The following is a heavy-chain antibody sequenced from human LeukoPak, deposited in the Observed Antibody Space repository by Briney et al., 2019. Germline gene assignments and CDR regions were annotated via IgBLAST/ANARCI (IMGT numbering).Heavy chain of an antibody. CDR3: AREGEYSSSWYGLFDY. Sequence: SETLSLTCAVYGGSFSGYYWSWIRQPPGKGLEWIGEINHSGSTNYNPSLKSRVTISVDTSKNQFSLKLSSVTAADTAVYYCAREGEYSSSWYGLFDYWGQGTPVTVSS. CDR2: INHSGST. V-gene: IGHV4-34*01. J-gene: IGHJ4*02. D-gene: IGHD6-13*01. CDR1: GGSFSGYY.